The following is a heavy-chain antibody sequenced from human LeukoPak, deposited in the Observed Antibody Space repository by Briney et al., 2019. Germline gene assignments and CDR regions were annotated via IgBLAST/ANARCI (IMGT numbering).Heavy chain of an antibody. CDR1: GGSFSGYY. Sequence: PSETLSLTCAVYGGSFSGYYWSWIRQPPGKGLEWIGEINHSGSTNYNPSLKSRVTISVDTSKNQFSLKLSSVTAADTAVYYCARGGPYDYVWGSYRSGPHWFDPWGQGTLVTVSS. V-gene: IGHV4-34*01. CDR3: ARGGPYDYVWGSYRSGPHWFDP. CDR2: INHSGST. J-gene: IGHJ5*02. D-gene: IGHD3-16*02.